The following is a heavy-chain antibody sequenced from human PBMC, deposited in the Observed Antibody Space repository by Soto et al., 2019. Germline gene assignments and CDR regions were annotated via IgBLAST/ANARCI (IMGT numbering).Heavy chain of an antibody. Sequence: QVQLVQSGAEVKKPGSSVKVSCQASGGSFSDYAISWVRQAPGQGLEWMGGIIPMLGIADNAQKFQGRVIITADKYTSTVYMELSSLRSEDTAVYYCARDGDYYDSSGFQRDYHYYGMDVWGQGTTVTVAS. CDR1: GGSFSDYA. J-gene: IGHJ6*02. D-gene: IGHD3-22*01. CDR3: ARDGDYYDSSGFQRDYHYYGMDV. CDR2: IIPMLGIA. V-gene: IGHV1-69*09.